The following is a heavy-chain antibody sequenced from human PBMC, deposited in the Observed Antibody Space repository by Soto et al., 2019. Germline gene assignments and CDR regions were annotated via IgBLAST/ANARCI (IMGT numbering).Heavy chain of an antibody. D-gene: IGHD4-17*01. CDR3: AEVTRGSGDYHYGVDY. CDR1: GFTFSSYA. V-gene: IGHV3-23*01. J-gene: IGHJ4*02. Sequence: EVQLLESGGGLVQPGGSLRLSCAASGFTFSSYAMSWVRQAPGKGLEWVSGISGSGLSTYYADSVKGRFTLSRDNAKNTLYLQMNSLRAEDTAVYYCAEVTRGSGDYHYGVDYWGQGTLVTVSS. CDR2: ISGSGLST.